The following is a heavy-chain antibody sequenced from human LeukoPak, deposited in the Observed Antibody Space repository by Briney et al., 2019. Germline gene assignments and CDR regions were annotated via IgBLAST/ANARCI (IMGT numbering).Heavy chain of an antibody. CDR1: GFIVSNNH. CDR3: ARESWGPVGP. V-gene: IGHV3-66*02. J-gene: IGHJ5*02. Sequence: GGSLRLSCAASGFIVSNNHMSWVRQAPGKGLEWVSLTYTDTSAYYADSVKGRFTISRDNSKNTLSLQMNSLRVEDTAVYYCARESWGPVGPWGQGTLVTVSS. D-gene: IGHD7-27*01. CDR2: TYTDTSA.